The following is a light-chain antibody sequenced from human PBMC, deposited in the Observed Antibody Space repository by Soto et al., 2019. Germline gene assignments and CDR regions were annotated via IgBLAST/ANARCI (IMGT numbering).Light chain of an antibody. J-gene: IGLJ3*02. CDR3: SSYAGSNNLV. Sequence: QSALTQPPSASGSPGQSVTISCTGTSSDVGGYNYVSGYQQHPGKAPKLMIYEVIKRPSGVPDRFSGSKSGNTASLAVSGLQAEDEADYYCSSYAGSNNLVFGGGTKLTVL. CDR1: SSDVGGYNY. CDR2: EVI. V-gene: IGLV2-8*01.